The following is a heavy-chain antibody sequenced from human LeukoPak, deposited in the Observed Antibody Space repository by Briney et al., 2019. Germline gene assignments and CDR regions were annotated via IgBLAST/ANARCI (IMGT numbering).Heavy chain of an antibody. Sequence: PGGSLRLSCAASGFTVSSSFIYWVRRAPGKGLEWVSFIHRDDKTCYADSVKGRFTMSRDNSKNTLYLQMNSLRAEDTAVYYCASKSLQYSSGWYTVDYWGQGTPVTVSS. CDR1: GFTVSSSF. V-gene: IGHV3-53*05. D-gene: IGHD6-19*01. J-gene: IGHJ4*02. CDR2: IHRDDKT. CDR3: ASKSLQYSSGWYTVDY.